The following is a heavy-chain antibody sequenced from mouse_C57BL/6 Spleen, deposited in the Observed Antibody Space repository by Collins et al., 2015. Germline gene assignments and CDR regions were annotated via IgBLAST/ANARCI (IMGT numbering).Heavy chain of an antibody. CDR2: IDPSDSYT. CDR1: GYTFTSYW. D-gene: IGHD1-1*01. J-gene: IGHJ3*01. Sequence: QVQLQQPGAELVRPGTSVKLSCKASGYTFTSYWMHWVKQRPGQGLEWIGVIDPSDSYTNYNQKFKGKATLTVDTSSSTAYTQLSSLTSEDSAVYYCARLRWFAYWGQGTLVTVSA. V-gene: IGHV1-59*01. CDR3: ARLRWFAY.